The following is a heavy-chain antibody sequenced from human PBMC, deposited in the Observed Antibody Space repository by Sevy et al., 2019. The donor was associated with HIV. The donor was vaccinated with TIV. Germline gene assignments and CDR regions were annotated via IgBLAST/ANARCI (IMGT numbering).Heavy chain of an antibody. J-gene: IGHJ4*02. CDR1: GFTVSSNY. Sequence: GGSLRLSCAASGFTVSSNYMSWVRQAPGKGLEWVSVIYSGGSTYYGDSVKGRFTISGDNSKNTLYLQMNSLRAEDTAVYYWARILKGSGWNRYYFDYWGQGTLVTVSS. CDR3: ARILKGSGWNRYYFDY. V-gene: IGHV3-53*01. D-gene: IGHD6-19*01. CDR2: IYSGGST.